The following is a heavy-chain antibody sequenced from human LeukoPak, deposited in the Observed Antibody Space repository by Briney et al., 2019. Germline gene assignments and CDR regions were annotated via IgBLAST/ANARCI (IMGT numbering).Heavy chain of an antibody. Sequence: PSETLSLTCTVSGGSISSYYWSWIRQPPGKGLEWIGYIYYSGSTNYDPSLKSRVTISVDTSKNQFSLKLRSVTAADTAVYYCARVTGYMIEDYFDYWGQGTLVTVSS. CDR2: IYYSGST. CDR1: GGSISSYY. V-gene: IGHV4-59*01. D-gene: IGHD3-22*01. CDR3: ARVTGYMIEDYFDY. J-gene: IGHJ4*02.